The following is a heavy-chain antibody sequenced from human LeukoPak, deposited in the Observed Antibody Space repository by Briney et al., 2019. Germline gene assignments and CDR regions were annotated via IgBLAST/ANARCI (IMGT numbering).Heavy chain of an antibody. CDR1: GGSISSSSYY. Sequence: SETLSLTCTVSGGSISSSSYYWGWIRQPPGKGLEWIGSIYYSGSTYYNPSLKSRVTIPVDTSKNQFSLKLSSVTAADTAVYYCAREGIAAAGTGYWGQGTLVTVSS. D-gene: IGHD6-13*01. V-gene: IGHV4-39*02. CDR3: AREGIAAAGTGY. J-gene: IGHJ4*02. CDR2: IYYSGST.